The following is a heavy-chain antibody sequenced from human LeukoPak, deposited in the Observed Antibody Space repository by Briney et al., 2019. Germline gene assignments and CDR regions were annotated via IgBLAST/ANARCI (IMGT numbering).Heavy chain of an antibody. D-gene: IGHD6-13*01. V-gene: IGHV3-48*03. CDR2: ISSSGNTI. CDR3: AREAAATFDY. CDR1: GFTFSSYE. J-gene: IGHJ4*02. Sequence: GGSLRLSCAASGFTFSSYEMNWVRQAPGKGLEWVSYISSSGNTIYYADSVKGRFTISRDNAKNSLYLQMNSLRAEDTAVYYCAREAAATFDYWGQGTLVTVSS.